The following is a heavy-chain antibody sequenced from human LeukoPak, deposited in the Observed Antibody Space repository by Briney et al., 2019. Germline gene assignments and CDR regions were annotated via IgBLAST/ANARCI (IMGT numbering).Heavy chain of an antibody. CDR3: AKDLGCSSTSCYEEAFDY. Sequence: GGSLRLSYAASGFTFSSYAMSWVRQAPGKGLEWVSAISGSGGSTYYADSVKGRFTISRDNSKNTLYLQMNSLRAEDTAVYYCAKDLGCSSTSCYEEAFDYWGQGTLVTVSS. J-gene: IGHJ4*02. CDR1: GFTFSSYA. V-gene: IGHV3-23*01. CDR2: ISGSGGST. D-gene: IGHD2-2*01.